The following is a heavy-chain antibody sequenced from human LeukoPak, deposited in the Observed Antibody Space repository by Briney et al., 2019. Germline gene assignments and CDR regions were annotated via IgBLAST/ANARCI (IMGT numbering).Heavy chain of an antibody. J-gene: IGHJ6*02. CDR1: GYTFTSYY. CDR2: INPSGGST. D-gene: IGHD2-2*02. V-gene: IGHV1-46*01. Sequence: ASVKVSCKASGYTFTSYYMHWVRQAPGQGLEWMGIINPSGGSTSYAQKSQGRVTMTSDTSTSTVYMELSSLRYENTAVYYCATDRESVEVPAAIVYYYYGMDVWGQGTTVTVSS. CDR3: ATDRESVEVPAAIVYYYYGMDV.